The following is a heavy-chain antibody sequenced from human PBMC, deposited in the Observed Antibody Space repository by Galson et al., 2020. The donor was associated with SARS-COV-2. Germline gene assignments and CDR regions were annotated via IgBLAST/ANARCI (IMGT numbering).Heavy chain of an antibody. CDR2: IYTSGST. Sequence: SETLSLTCTVSGGSISSGSYYWSWIRQPAGKGLEWIGHIYTSGSTNYNPSLKSRVTISVDTSKNQFSLKLSSVTAADTAVYYCARVRECSGGSCYEGYYYYMDVWGKGTTVTVSS. J-gene: IGHJ6*03. D-gene: IGHD2-15*01. CDR3: ARVRECSGGSCYEGYYYYMDV. V-gene: IGHV4-61*09. CDR1: GGSISSGSYY.